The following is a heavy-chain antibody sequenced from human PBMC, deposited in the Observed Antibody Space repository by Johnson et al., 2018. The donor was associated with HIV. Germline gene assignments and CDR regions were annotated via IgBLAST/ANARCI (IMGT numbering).Heavy chain of an antibody. J-gene: IGHJ3*02. Sequence: EQLVESGGGLVQPGGSLRLSCAVSGFTFNSYAMSWVRQAPGKGLEWVSVIYSGGSTYYADSVKGRFTISRDNSKNTLYLEMNSLSAEDTAVYYCAKVGYYYDSSGYYYGAFDIWGQGTMVTVSS. D-gene: IGHD3-22*01. CDR3: AKVGYYYDSSGYYYGAFDI. CDR1: GFTFNSYA. V-gene: IGHV3-23*03. CDR2: IYSGGST.